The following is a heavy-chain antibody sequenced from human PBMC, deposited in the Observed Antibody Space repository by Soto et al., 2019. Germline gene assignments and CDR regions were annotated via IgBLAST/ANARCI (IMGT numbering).Heavy chain of an antibody. D-gene: IGHD3-10*01. CDR2: IYYSGST. CDR1: GGSISSGGYY. V-gene: IGHV4-31*03. Sequence: SETLSLTCTVCGGSISSGGYYWSWIRQHPGKGLEWIGNIYYSGSTYYNPSLKSRVTISVDTSKNQFSLKLSSVTAADTAVYYCAREGYGSGSYSPPHYWGQGTLVTVSS. J-gene: IGHJ4*02. CDR3: AREGYGSGSYSPPHY.